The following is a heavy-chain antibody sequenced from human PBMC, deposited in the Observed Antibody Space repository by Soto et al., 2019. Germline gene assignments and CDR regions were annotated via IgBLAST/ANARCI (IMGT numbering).Heavy chain of an antibody. CDR3: STGGYYFDY. Sequence: EVQLVESGGGLVETGGSLRLSCAGSGFTFSNAWMNWVRQAPGKELEWVGRIKSKPDGGTIDYATSLKVRFTISRDDAEKTVYLQMNSLNIEDTDVYYCSTGGYYFDYWGQGTLVTVSS. J-gene: IGHJ4*02. CDR2: IKSKPDGGTI. CDR1: GFTFSNAW. V-gene: IGHV3-15*07.